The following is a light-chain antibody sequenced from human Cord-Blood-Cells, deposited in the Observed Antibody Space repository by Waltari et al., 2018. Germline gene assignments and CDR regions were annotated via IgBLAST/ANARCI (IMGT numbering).Light chain of an antibody. J-gene: IGKJ3*01. V-gene: IGKV1-27*01. CDR3: QKYNSAPNS. Sequence: DIQMTPSPFSLSASVGDRVTITCPASQGISNYLAWYQQKPGKVPKLLIYAASTLQSGVPYRFSGSGSGTDFTLTISSLQPEDVATYYCQKYNSAPNSFGPGTKVDIK. CDR2: AAS. CDR1: QGISNY.